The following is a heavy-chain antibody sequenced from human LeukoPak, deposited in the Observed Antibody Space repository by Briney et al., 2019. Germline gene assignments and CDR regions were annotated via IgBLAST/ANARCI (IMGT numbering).Heavy chain of an antibody. CDR1: GGSISSYY. CDR2: IYYSGGT. Sequence: SETLSLTCTVSGGSISSYYWSWIRQPPGKGLEWIGYIYYSGGTNYNPSLKSRVTISVDTSKNQFSLKLSSVTAADTAVYYCARGGSGYDDAFDIWGQGTMVTVSS. D-gene: IGHD5-12*01. V-gene: IGHV4-59*01. J-gene: IGHJ3*02. CDR3: ARGGSGYDDAFDI.